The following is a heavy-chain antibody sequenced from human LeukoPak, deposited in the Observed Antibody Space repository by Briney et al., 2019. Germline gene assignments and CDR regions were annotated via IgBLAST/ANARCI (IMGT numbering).Heavy chain of an antibody. Sequence: GASVKVSCKASGYTFTSYGISWVRQAPGQGLEWMGWISAYNGNTNYAQKFQGWVTMTRDTSISTAYMELSRLRSDDTAVYYCARDSGSYEVAAFDIWGQGTMVTVSS. CDR1: GYTFTSYG. D-gene: IGHD3-10*01. V-gene: IGHV1-18*01. CDR2: ISAYNGNT. CDR3: ARDSGSYEVAAFDI. J-gene: IGHJ3*02.